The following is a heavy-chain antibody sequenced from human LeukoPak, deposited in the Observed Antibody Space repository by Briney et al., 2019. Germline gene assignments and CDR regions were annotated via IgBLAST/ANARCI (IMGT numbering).Heavy chain of an antibody. V-gene: IGHV3-11*04. Sequence: PGGSLRLSCAASGLTFSDYYMTWVRQAPGKGLERVLSISGSGTTTYSADSVRGRFTVSRDNAKNSVFLYMNSLRAEDTAVYYCAIQITMIVVAPYFDYWGQGTLVTVSS. D-gene: IGHD3-22*01. CDR1: GLTFSDYY. CDR3: AIQITMIVVAPYFDY. CDR2: ISGSGTTT. J-gene: IGHJ4*02.